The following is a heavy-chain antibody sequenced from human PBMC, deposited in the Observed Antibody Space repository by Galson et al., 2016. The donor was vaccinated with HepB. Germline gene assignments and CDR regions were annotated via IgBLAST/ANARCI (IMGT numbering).Heavy chain of an antibody. J-gene: IGHJ4*02. CDR3: AKATATSWASFDY. V-gene: IGHV3-23*01. D-gene: IGHD1-1*01. CDR2: ISGSDGST. CDR1: GFTFSPYA. Sequence: SLRLSCAASGFTFSPYAMNWVRQAPGKGLEWVSTISGSDGSTYYADSVKGRFTTSRDNSKNTLYLQMNSLRAEDTAVYYCAKATATSWASFDYWGQGTLVTVS.